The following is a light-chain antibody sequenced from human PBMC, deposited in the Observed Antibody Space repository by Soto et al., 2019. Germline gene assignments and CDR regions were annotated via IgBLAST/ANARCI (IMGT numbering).Light chain of an antibody. J-gene: IGKJ4*01. Sequence: EIVMTQSPATLSVSPGERATLSCRASQSVSSNLAWYQQKPGQAPRLLIYGASTRATGIPARFSGSGSGTEFTLTISSLQSEDFAVYFCQQFGTSSVTFGGGTKVEIK. V-gene: IGKV3-15*01. CDR1: QSVSSN. CDR3: QQFGTSSVT. CDR2: GAS.